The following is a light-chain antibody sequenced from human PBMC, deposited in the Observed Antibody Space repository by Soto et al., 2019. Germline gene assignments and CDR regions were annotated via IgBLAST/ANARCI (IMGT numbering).Light chain of an antibody. J-gene: IGLJ2*01. V-gene: IGLV2-14*03. Sequence: QSALTQPASVSGSPGQSITISCTGTNSDVGASNYVSWYQQYPGKAPRLMIYDVVNRPSWVSNRFSGSKSGNTASLTISGLQAEDEADYYCTSYTTSSTLVLGGGTKLTVL. CDR3: TSYTTSSTLV. CDR1: NSDVGASNY. CDR2: DVV.